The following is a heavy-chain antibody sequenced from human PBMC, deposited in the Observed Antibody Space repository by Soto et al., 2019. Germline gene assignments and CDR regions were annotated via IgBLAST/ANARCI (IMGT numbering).Heavy chain of an antibody. Sequence: QVQLQQWGAGLLKPSETLSLTCAVYGGSFSGYYWSWIRQPPGKGLEWIGEINHRGSTNYHPSLKSGVTISVDTAKNQFALKLSSLTAADTAVYYCARGRGGGAAGNRFGYWGQGTLVTLSS. V-gene: IGHV4-34*01. CDR2: INHRGST. CDR1: GGSFSGYY. J-gene: IGHJ4*02. D-gene: IGHD6-13*01. CDR3: ARGRGGGAAGNRFGY.